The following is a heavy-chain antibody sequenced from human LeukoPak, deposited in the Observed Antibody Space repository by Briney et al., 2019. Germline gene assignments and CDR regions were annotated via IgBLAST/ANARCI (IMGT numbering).Heavy chain of an antibody. CDR3: ARAGAWQIDP. V-gene: IGHV4-59*11. Sequence: SETLSLTCTVSGGSISSHYWSWIRQPPGKGLEWIGHIHYSGSTNYNPSLKSRVTISVDRSKNQFSLKLSSVTAADTAVYYCARAGAWQIDPWGQGTLVSVSS. CDR1: GGSISSHY. CDR2: IHYSGST. J-gene: IGHJ5*02. D-gene: IGHD3-10*01.